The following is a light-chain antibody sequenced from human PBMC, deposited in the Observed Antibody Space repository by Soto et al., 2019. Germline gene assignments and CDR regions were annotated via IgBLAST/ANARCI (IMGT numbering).Light chain of an antibody. V-gene: IGKV1-39*01. CDR1: QNINNY. CDR3: RKSYTPFT. Sequence: DIQMTQVPSSLSASVGDRVTITCRASQNINNYLNWYQQKPGKAPNLLIYDASNLQSGVSSRFSGSGSGTDFTLTISSLQPEDFAIYYCRKSYTPFTFGPGTKVDIK. CDR2: DAS. J-gene: IGKJ3*01.